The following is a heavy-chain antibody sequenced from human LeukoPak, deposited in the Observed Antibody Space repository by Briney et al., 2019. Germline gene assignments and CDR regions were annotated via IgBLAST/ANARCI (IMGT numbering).Heavy chain of an antibody. Sequence: SETLSLTCAVYGGSFSGYYWSWIRQPPGKGLEWIGEINHSGSTNYNPSLKSRVTISVDTSKNQFSLKSSSVTAADTAVYYCARFGADSPGAEYYFDYWGQGTLVTVSS. D-gene: IGHD2-21*01. CDR3: ARFGADSPGAEYYFDY. CDR2: INHSGST. V-gene: IGHV4-34*01. J-gene: IGHJ4*02. CDR1: GGSFSGYY.